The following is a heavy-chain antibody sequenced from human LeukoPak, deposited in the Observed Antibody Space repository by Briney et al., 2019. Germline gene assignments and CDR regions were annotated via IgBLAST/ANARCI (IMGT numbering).Heavy chain of an antibody. CDR1: GFTFSSYA. J-gene: IGHJ6*02. V-gene: IGHV3-30-3*01. CDR3: ARERAGVRTHYYGMDV. Sequence: PGGSLRLSCAASGFTFSSYAMHWVRQAPGKGLEWVAVISYDGSNKYYADSVKGRFTISRDNSKNTLYLQMNSLRAEDTAVYYCARERAGVRTHYYGMDVWGQGTTVTVSS. CDR2: ISYDGSNK. D-gene: IGHD6-19*01.